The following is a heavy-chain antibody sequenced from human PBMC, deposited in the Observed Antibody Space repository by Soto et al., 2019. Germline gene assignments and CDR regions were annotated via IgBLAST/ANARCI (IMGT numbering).Heavy chain of an antibody. D-gene: IGHD2-2*01. CDR1: GYTFTSYG. CDR3: ARDYLHCSSTSCLGGMDV. V-gene: IGHV1-18*04. CDR2: ISAYNGNT. J-gene: IGHJ6*02. Sequence: GASVKVSCKASGYTFTSYGISWVRQAPGQGLEWMGWISAYNGNTNYAQKLQGRVTMTTDTSTSTAYMELRSLRSDDTAVYYCARDYLHCSSTSCLGGMDVWGQGTTVTVSS.